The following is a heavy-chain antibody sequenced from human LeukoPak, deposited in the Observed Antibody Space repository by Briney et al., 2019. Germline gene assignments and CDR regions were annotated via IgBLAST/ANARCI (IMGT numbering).Heavy chain of an antibody. CDR2: ISWNSGSI. J-gene: IGHJ4*02. CDR1: GFTFDDYA. CDR3: AREAFRGVPAAIHYYFDY. D-gene: IGHD2-2*02. Sequence: PGRSLRLSCAASGFTFDDYAIHWVRQAPGKGLEWVSGISWNSGSIGYADSVKGRFTISRDNAKNSLYLQMNSLRAEDTAVYYCAREAFRGVPAAIHYYFDYWGQGTLATVSS. V-gene: IGHV3-9*01.